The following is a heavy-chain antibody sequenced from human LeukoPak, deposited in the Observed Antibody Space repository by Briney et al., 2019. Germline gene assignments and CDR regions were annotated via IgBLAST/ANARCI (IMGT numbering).Heavy chain of an antibody. CDR3: ARGWDSSSSRAFDY. CDR1: GFTFSDYY. J-gene: IGHJ4*02. CDR2: ISSSGSTI. D-gene: IGHD6-6*01. V-gene: IGHV3-11*04. Sequence: PGGTLRLSCAASGFTFSDYYMSWIRQAPGKGLEWVSYISSSGSTIYYADSVKGRFTISRDNAKNSLYLQMNSLRAEDTAVYYCARGWDSSSSRAFDYWGQGTLVTVSS.